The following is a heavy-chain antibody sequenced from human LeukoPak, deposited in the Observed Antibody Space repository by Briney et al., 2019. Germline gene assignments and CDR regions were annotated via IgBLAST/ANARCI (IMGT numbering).Heavy chain of an antibody. V-gene: IGHV3-53*01. CDR3: ASGARRTSCLDY. D-gene: IGHD2-2*01. CDR2: LYSGDGA. J-gene: IGHJ4*02. Sequence: PGGSLRLSCAASGFTVSSNYMSWVRQAPGEGLEWVSVLYSGDGAYYADSVKGRFSISRDNSKNTLYLQMNSLRAEDTAVYYCASGARRTSCLDYWGQGTLVTVSS. CDR1: GFTVSSNY.